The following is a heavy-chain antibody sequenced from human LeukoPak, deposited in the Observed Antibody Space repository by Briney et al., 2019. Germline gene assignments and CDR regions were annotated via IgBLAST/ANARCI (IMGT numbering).Heavy chain of an antibody. CDR1: GFSFSNYA. CDR2: ISGSSSYI. V-gene: IGHV3-21*01. Sequence: GGSLRLSCAASGFSFSNYAVNWVRQAPGKGLEWVSSISGSSSYIYYADSVKGRFTISRDNAKNSLYLQMNSLRAEDTAVYYCARDAYGDYYFDYWGQGTLVTVSS. J-gene: IGHJ4*02. CDR3: ARDAYGDYYFDY. D-gene: IGHD4-17*01.